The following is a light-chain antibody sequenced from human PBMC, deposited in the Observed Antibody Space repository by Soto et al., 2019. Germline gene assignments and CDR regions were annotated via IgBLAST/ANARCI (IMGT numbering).Light chain of an antibody. V-gene: IGKV1-5*01. J-gene: IGKJ1*01. Sequence: DIQMTQSPSTLSASVGDRVTINCRASQSIGSWLAWYQQKPGKAPKVIIYDATNLGSGVPSRFSGSESGTEFTLTISSLQPDDSATYYCQQYNSFSRTFGQGTKVEIK. CDR2: DAT. CDR1: QSIGSW. CDR3: QQYNSFSRT.